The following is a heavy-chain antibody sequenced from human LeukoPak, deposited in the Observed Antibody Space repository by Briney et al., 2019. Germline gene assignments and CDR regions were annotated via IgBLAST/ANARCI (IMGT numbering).Heavy chain of an antibody. J-gene: IGHJ5*02. CDR2: INPGGDSV. V-gene: IGHV1-46*01. Sequence: GASVKVSCKASGGTFSSYAISWVRQAPGQGLEWMGRINPGGDSVNYAQKFQDRVTMTRDTSTDTVYLELSSLRSEDTAIYYCARRMADGGTNHWGQGTLITVSS. CDR3: ARRMADGGTNH. CDR1: GGTFSSYA. D-gene: IGHD2-15*01.